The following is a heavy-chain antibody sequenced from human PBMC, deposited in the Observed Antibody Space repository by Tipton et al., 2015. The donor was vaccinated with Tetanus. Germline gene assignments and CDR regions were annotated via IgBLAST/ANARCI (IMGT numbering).Heavy chain of an antibody. CDR3: ARGLLVVVPAARAAYRWLHH. J-gene: IGHJ4*02. CDR1: GGSFSGYY. V-gene: IGHV4-34*01. CDR2: INHSGST. Sequence: TLSLTCAVYGGSFSGYYWSWIRQPPGKGLERIGEINHSGSTNYNPSLKSRVTISVDTSKNQFSLKLSSVTAADTAVYYCARGLLVVVPAARAAYRWLHHWGLGALLTPSS. D-gene: IGHD2-2*01.